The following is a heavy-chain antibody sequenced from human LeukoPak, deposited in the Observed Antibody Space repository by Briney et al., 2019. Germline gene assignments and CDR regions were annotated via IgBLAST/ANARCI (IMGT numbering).Heavy chain of an antibody. D-gene: IGHD5-12*01. Sequence: GGSLRLSCAASGFSFSSYSIHWVRQGPGKGLEWVAVISSDGNSKNFALSVKGRFAISRDNSKNTLFLQMNNLRSEDTALYYCVSPTADYPFLYYFDSWGQGTLVTLSS. J-gene: IGHJ4*02. CDR2: ISSDGNSK. CDR3: VSPTADYPFLYYFDS. V-gene: IGHV3-30*09. CDR1: GFSFSSYS.